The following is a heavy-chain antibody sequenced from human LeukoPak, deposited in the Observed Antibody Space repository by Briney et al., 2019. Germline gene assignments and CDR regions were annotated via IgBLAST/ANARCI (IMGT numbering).Heavy chain of an antibody. CDR3: ARSTYYYDSSGYYVDAFDI. CDR2: IDWDDDK. CDR1: GFSLSTSGMC. Sequence: SGPTLVNPTQTLTLTCTFSGFSLSTSGMCVSWIRQPSGKALEWLALIDWDDDKYYSTSLKTRLTISKDTSKNQVVLTMTNMDPVDTATYYCARSTYYYDSSGYYVDAFDIWGQGTMVTVSS. D-gene: IGHD3-22*01. V-gene: IGHV2-70*01. J-gene: IGHJ3*02.